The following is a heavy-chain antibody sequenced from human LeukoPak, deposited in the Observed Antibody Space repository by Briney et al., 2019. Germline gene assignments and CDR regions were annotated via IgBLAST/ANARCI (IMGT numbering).Heavy chain of an antibody. CDR3: ARLGYCSSTSCYADPYSGMDV. Sequence: GGSLRLSCAASGFTFSSYSMNWVRQAPGKGLEWVSSISSSSSYIYYADSVKGRFTISRDNAKNSLYLQMNSLRAEDTAVYYCARLGYCSSTSCYADPYSGMDVWGKGTTVTVSS. CDR2: ISSSSSYI. D-gene: IGHD2-2*01. J-gene: IGHJ6*04. CDR1: GFTFSSYS. V-gene: IGHV3-21*04.